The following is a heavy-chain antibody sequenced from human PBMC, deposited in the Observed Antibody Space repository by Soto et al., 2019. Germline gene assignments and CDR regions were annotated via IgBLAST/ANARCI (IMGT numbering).Heavy chain of an antibody. D-gene: IGHD2-21*01. CDR1: GFTFRSYS. V-gene: IGHV3-21*01. Sequence: EVQLVESGGGLVTPGGSLRVSCAASGFTFRSYSMNWVRQAPGKGLEWVSTISSNSAYIYYADSVKGRFTISRDNAKNSVYLQLNSLRAEDTAIYYCTRDQSLGAPIDFDIWGQGTMVTVSS. CDR2: ISSNSAYI. J-gene: IGHJ3*02. CDR3: TRDQSLGAPIDFDI.